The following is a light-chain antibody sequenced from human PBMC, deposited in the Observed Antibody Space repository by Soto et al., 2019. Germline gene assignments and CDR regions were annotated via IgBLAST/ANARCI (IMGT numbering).Light chain of an antibody. CDR2: AAS. V-gene: IGKV1-27*01. CDR1: QGISNY. Sequence: DIXMTXXXXSLSASVGDRVTITCRASQGISNYLAWYQQKPGKVPKLLIYAASTLQSGVPSRFSGSGSGTDFTLTISSLQPEDVATYYCQKYNSAPLTFGGGTKVEIK. J-gene: IGKJ4*01. CDR3: QKYNSAPLT.